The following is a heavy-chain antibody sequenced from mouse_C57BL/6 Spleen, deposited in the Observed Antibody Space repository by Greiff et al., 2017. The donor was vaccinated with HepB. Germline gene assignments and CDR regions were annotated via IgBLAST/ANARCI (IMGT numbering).Heavy chain of an antibody. D-gene: IGHD2-5*01. CDR3: ERYSNYGAAWFAY. CDR1: GYTFTDYY. J-gene: IGHJ3*01. Sequence: EVQLQQSGPELVKPGASVKISCKASGYTFTDYYMNWVKQSHGKSLEWIGDINPNNGGTSYNQKFKGKATLTVDKSSSTAYMELRSLTSEDSAVYYCERYSNYGAAWFAYWGQGTLVTVSA. CDR2: INPNNGGT. V-gene: IGHV1-26*01.